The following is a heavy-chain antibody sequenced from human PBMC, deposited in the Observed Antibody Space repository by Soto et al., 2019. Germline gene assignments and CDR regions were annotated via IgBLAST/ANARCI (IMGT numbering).Heavy chain of an antibody. D-gene: IGHD2-8*01. CDR2: IIPILGIA. CDR3: ASTEAEWDYYGMDV. V-gene: IGHV1-69*02. CDR1: GGTFSSYT. Sequence: QVQLVQSGAEVKKPGSSVKVSCKASGGTFSSYTISWVRQAPGQGLEWMGRIIPILGIANYEQKFQGRVTITADKSTSTAYMELSSLRSEDTAVYYCASTEAEWDYYGMDVWGQGTTVTVSS. J-gene: IGHJ6*02.